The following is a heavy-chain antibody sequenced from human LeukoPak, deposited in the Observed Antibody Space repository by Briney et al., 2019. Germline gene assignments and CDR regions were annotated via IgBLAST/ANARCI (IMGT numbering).Heavy chain of an antibody. CDR2: IYYSGST. CDR1: GGSISSYY. Sequence: SETLSLTCTVSGGSISSYYWSWIRQPPRKGLEWIGYIYYSGSTNYNPSLKSRVTISVDTSKNQFSLKLSSVTAADTAVYYCAKTYYYGSGNHIGPNWFDPWGQGTLVTVSS. D-gene: IGHD3-10*01. CDR3: AKTYYYGSGNHIGPNWFDP. V-gene: IGHV4-59*08. J-gene: IGHJ5*02.